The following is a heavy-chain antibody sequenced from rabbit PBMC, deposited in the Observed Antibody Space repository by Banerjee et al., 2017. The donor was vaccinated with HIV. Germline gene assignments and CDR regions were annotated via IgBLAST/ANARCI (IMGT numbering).Heavy chain of an antibody. D-gene: IGHD8-1*01. CDR3: ARWDSGSSYGIYYGMDL. J-gene: IGHJ6*01. V-gene: IGHV1S45*01. CDR1: GFSFSGSYY. CDR2: IFNGDGST. Sequence: QEQLVESGGGLVKPGASLTLTCTASGFSFSGSYYMCWVRQAPGKGLELIACIFNGDGSTYYASWAKGRFTISRTSSTTVTLQMTSLTAADTATYFCARWDSGSSYGIYYGMDLWGPGTLVTVS.